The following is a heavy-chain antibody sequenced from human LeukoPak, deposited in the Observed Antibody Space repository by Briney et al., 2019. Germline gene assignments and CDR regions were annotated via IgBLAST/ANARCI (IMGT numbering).Heavy chain of an antibody. D-gene: IGHD6-13*01. CDR3: AREGVAAAGTPTFDY. CDR1: GYTFTSYY. J-gene: IGHJ4*02. V-gene: IGHV1-46*01. Sequence: VASVTVSCKASGYTFTSYYMHWVRQAPGQGLEWMGIINPSGGSTSYAQKFQGRVTMTRDTSTSTVYMELSSLRSEDTAVYYCAREGVAAAGTPTFDYWGQGTLVTVSS. CDR2: INPSGGST.